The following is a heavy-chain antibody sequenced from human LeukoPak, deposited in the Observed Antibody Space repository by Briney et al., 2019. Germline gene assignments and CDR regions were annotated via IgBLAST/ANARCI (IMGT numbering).Heavy chain of an antibody. CDR1: GGSISSSSYY. CDR2: IYYSGST. Sequence: SETLSLTCTVSGGSISSSSYYWGWIRQPPGKGLEWIGSIYYSGSTYYNPSLKSRVTISVDTSKNQFSLKLSSVTAADTAVYYCAREIAVAGPGPQRYFDYWGQGTLVTVSS. CDR3: AREIAVAGPGPQRYFDY. D-gene: IGHD6-19*01. J-gene: IGHJ4*02. V-gene: IGHV4-39*07.